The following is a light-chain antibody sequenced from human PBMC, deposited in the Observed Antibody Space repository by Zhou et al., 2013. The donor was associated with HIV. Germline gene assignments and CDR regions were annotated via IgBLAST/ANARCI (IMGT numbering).Light chain of an antibody. CDR3: QQYGSSPYT. Sequence: EIVLTQSPGTLSLSPGESATLSCRASESLTSNYVAWYQQRPGQAPRLLMYAASNRATGIPDRFSGSGSGTDFTLTISRLEPEDFAVYYCQQYGSSPYTFGQGTKLEI. V-gene: IGKV3-20*01. CDR1: ESLTSNY. CDR2: AAS. J-gene: IGKJ2*01.